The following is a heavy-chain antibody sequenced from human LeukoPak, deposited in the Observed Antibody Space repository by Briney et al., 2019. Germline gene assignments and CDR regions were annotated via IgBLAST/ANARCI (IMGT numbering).Heavy chain of an antibody. Sequence: ASVKVSCKVSGYTLTELSMHWVRQAPGKGLEGMGGFDPEDGETIYAQKFQGRVTMTEDTSTDTAYMELSSLRSEDTAVYYCASFSPTTVTFGYWGQGTLVTVSS. V-gene: IGHV1-24*01. D-gene: IGHD2-21*02. CDR1: GYTLTELS. J-gene: IGHJ4*02. CDR2: FDPEDGET. CDR3: ASFSPTTVTFGY.